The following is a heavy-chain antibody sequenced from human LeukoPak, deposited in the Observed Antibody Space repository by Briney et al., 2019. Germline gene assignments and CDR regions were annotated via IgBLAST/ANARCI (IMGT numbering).Heavy chain of an antibody. Sequence: KPSETLSLTCAVYGGSFSGYFWSWIRQPPGKGLEWIGEINHSGSTKYNPSLKSRVTISVDMSKNQFSLELSSVTAADTAVYYCARSTSLHLWKRVDYWGQGTLVTVSS. J-gene: IGHJ4*02. D-gene: IGHD3-16*02. CDR3: ARSTSLHLWKRVDY. CDR1: GGSFSGYF. CDR2: INHSGST. V-gene: IGHV4-34*01.